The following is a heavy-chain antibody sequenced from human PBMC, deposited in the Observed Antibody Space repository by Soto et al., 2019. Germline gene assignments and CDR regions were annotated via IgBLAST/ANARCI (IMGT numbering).Heavy chain of an antibody. CDR2: ISYDGSNK. CDR1: GFTFSNYD. J-gene: IGHJ4*02. CDR3: ANARAGYSSGWYFDY. Sequence: QVQLVESGGGVVQPGRSLRLSCAASGFTFSNYDMHWVRQAPGKGLEWVAFISYDGSNKYYADSVKGRFTISRDNSKNTLYLQMNSLRAEDTAVYYCANARAGYSSGWYFDYWGQGTLVTVSS. D-gene: IGHD6-19*01. V-gene: IGHV3-30*18.